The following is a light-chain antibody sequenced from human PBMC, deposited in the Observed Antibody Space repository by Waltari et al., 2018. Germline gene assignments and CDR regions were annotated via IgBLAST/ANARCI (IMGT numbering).Light chain of an antibody. CDR3: CSYAGSSTVV. CDR1: SSDVGSYNL. V-gene: IGLV2-23*02. Sequence: QSALTQPASVSGSPGQSITISCTGTSSDVGSYNLLSWYQAHPGKAPQLMIYEVSKRPSGVSNRFSGSKSGNTASLTISGLQAEDEADYYCCSYAGSSTVVFGGGTKLTVL. J-gene: IGLJ2*01. CDR2: EVS.